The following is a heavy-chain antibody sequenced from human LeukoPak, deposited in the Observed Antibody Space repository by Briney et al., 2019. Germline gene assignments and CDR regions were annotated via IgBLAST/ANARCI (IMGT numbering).Heavy chain of an antibody. Sequence: NPSETLSLTCSVSGGSISSLYWSWIRQPPGKALEWIGYIYYTGSTNYNPSLKSRVTMFVDMSKNQFSLRLSSVTAADTAVYYCARHRAYSSSSPFDYWGQGTLVTVSS. CDR2: IYYTGST. CDR1: GGSISSLY. CDR3: ARHRAYSSSSPFDY. D-gene: IGHD6-6*01. J-gene: IGHJ4*02. V-gene: IGHV4-59*08.